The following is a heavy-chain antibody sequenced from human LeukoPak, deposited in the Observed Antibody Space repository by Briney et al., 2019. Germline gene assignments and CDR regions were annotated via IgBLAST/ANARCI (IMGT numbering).Heavy chain of an antibody. CDR1: GGTFTSYA. CDR2: IIPIFGTA. J-gene: IGHJ6*02. V-gene: IGHV1-69*13. CDR3: ARDRSKVYYGMDV. D-gene: IGHD4-11*01. Sequence: SVKVSCKASGGTFTSYAISWVRQAPGQGHEWMGGIIPIFGTANYAQKFQGRVTITADESTSTAYMELSSLRSEDTAVYYCARDRSKVYYGMDVWGQGTTVTVSS.